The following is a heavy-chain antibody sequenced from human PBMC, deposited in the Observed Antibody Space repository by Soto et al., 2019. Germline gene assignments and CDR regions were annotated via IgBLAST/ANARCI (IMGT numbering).Heavy chain of an antibody. Sequence: EVQLLESGGGLVQTGGSLRLSCAASGFTFSTYAMSWVRQAPGKGLEWVSTISGSADATFYADSVKGRFAIFRDNSRTMFYLQMNSLRAEDTAVYYCAKGGDGYCSPTSCLFHVDYWSPGTLANVSS. V-gene: IGHV3-23*01. CDR2: ISGSADAT. CDR1: GFTFSTYA. CDR3: AKGGDGYCSPTSCLFHVDY. D-gene: IGHD2-2*01. J-gene: IGHJ4*02.